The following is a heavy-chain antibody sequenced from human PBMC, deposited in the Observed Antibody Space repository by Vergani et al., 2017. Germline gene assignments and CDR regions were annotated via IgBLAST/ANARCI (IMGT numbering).Heavy chain of an antibody. Sequence: VESGGVVVQPGGSLRLSCAASGFKFDDYVMHWIRQRPGKGLEWVSLISWDGGTIYYADSVRGRFIISRDNSANSLFLQMDSLKSEDSALYYCAKGKALASIWGFFDSWGQGTLVIVSS. J-gene: IGHJ4*02. CDR3: AKGKALASIWGFFDS. D-gene: IGHD5-12*01. CDR2: ISWDGGTI. V-gene: IGHV3-43D*03. CDR1: GFKFDDYV.